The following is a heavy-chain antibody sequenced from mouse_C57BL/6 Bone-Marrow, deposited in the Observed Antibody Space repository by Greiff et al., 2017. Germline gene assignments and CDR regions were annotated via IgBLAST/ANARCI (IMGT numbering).Heavy chain of an antibody. CDR3: AGGLGDYDY. V-gene: IGHV5-6*01. D-gene: IGHD4-1*01. CDR1: GFTFSSYG. CDR2: ISSGGSYT. Sequence: EVKLMESGGDLVKPGGSLKLSCAASGFTFSSYGMSWVRQTPDKRLEWVATISSGGSYTYYPDSVQGRFTISRDNAKNTLYLQMSSLKSEDTAMYYCAGGLGDYDYWGRGTALTVSS. J-gene: IGHJ2*01.